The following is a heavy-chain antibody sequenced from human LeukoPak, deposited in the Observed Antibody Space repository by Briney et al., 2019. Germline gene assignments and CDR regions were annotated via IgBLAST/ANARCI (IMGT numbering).Heavy chain of an antibody. Sequence: SETLSLTCAVYGGSFSGYYWSWIRQPPGKGLEWIGEINHSGSTNYNPSLKSRVTISVDTSKNQFSLKLSSVTAEDTAVYYCAGWPSSSWYKVAAFGIWGQGTMVTVSS. J-gene: IGHJ3*02. V-gene: IGHV4-34*01. D-gene: IGHD6-13*01. CDR3: AGWPSSSWYKVAAFGI. CDR1: GGSFSGYY. CDR2: INHSGST.